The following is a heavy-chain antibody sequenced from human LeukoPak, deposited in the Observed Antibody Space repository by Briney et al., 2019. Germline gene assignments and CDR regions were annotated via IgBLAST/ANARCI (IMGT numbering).Heavy chain of an antibody. Sequence: ASVKVSCKASGYTFTGYYMHWVRQAPGQGLEWMGWINPNSGGTNYAQKFQGRVTMTRGTSISTAYMELSRLRSDDTAVYYCARDLRDIVVVPAAIRRSSWFDPWGQGTLVTVSS. CDR1: GYTFTGYY. CDR2: INPNSGGT. D-gene: IGHD2-2*02. J-gene: IGHJ5*02. CDR3: ARDLRDIVVVPAAIRRSSWFDP. V-gene: IGHV1-2*02.